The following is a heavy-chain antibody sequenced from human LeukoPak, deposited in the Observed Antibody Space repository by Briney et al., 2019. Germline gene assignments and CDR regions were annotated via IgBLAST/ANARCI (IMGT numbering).Heavy chain of an antibody. J-gene: IGHJ5*02. Sequence: PSETLPLTCAVYGGSFSGYYWSWIRQHPGKGLEWIGYIYYSGSTYYNPSLKSRVTISVDTSKNQFSLKLSSVTAADTAVYYCAGIGGQFWFDPWGQGTLVTVSS. CDR1: GGSFSGYY. CDR3: AGIGGQFWFDP. CDR2: IYYSGST. V-gene: IGHV4-31*11. D-gene: IGHD2-15*01.